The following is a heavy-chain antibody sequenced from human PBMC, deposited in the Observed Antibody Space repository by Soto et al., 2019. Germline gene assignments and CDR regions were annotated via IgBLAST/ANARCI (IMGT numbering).Heavy chain of an antibody. CDR2: INHSGST. Sequence: PSETLCLTCAVYGGSFSGYYWSWIRQPPGKGLEWIGEINHSGSTNYDPSLKSRVTISVDTSKNQFSLKLSSVTAADTAVYYCARGASSGSNNDYWGQGTLVTVSS. CDR3: ARGASSGSNNDY. CDR1: GGSFSGYY. D-gene: IGHD6-19*01. J-gene: IGHJ4*02. V-gene: IGHV4-34*01.